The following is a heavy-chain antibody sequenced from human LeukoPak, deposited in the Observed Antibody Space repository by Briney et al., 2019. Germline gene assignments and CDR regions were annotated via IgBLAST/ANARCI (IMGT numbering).Heavy chain of an antibody. CDR2: ISSSSSYI. CDR1: GFTFSSYS. CDR3: ARDRQAPAITMIVVVAQYYYYYYGMDV. D-gene: IGHD3-22*01. J-gene: IGHJ6*02. Sequence: GGSLRLSCAASGFTFSSYSMSWVRQAPGKGLEWVSSISSSSSYIYYADSVKGRFTISRDNAKNSLYLQMNSLRAEDTAVYYCARDRQAPAITMIVVVAQYYYYYYGMDVWGQGTTVTVSS. V-gene: IGHV3-21*01.